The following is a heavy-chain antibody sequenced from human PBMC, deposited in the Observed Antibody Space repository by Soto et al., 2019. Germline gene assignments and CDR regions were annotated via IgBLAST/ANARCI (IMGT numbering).Heavy chain of an antibody. V-gene: IGHV4-59*01. CDR1: GGSISSNY. CDR3: ARYRREAVAGYTLDN. Sequence: QAQLQESGPGLVKASETLSLTCTVSGGSISSNYWTWIRQPPGKGLEWIGYVYNSGSTNYNPSLKSRVTISEDTSKSQFSLKVNSMTAADTAVYYCARYRREAVAGYTLDNWGQGILVTVSS. J-gene: IGHJ4*02. CDR2: VYNSGST. D-gene: IGHD6-13*01.